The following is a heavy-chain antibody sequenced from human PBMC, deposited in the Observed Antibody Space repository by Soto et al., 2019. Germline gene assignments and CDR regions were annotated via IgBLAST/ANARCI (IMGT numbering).Heavy chain of an antibody. J-gene: IGHJ4*02. CDR1: GFTFSTYA. CDR2: ISHDGSNK. Sequence: QVQLVESGGGVVQPGRSLRLSCAASGFTFSTYAMHWVRQAPGKGLEWVAVISHDGSNKYYADSVKGRFTISRDNSKNTLYLQMNSLRAEDTAVYYCARENFYFDFWGQGTMVTVSS. V-gene: IGHV3-30-3*01. CDR3: ARENFYFDF.